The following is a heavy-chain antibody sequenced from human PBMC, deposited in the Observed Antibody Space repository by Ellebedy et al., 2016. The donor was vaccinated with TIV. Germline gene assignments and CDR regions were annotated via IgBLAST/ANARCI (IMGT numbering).Heavy chain of an antibody. D-gene: IGHD3-10*01. J-gene: IGHJ4*02. CDR2: ISYDGFNI. CDR1: GFTFSSSV. V-gene: IGHV3-30*18. CDR3: AKPYGSGIYYNGRFDN. Sequence: GGSLRLXXAASGFTFSSSVMHWVRQAPGKGLEWVAVISYDGFNIYYADSVKGRFTISRDNSKNTLYLQMNSLRAEDTAVYYCAKPYGSGIYYNGRFDNWGQGTLVTVSS.